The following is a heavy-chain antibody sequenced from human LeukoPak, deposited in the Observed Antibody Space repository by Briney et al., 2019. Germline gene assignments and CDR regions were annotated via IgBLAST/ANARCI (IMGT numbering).Heavy chain of an antibody. D-gene: IGHD2-2*01. Sequence: GRSLRLSCAASGFTFSNYDMHWVRQAPGKGLEWVAVISYDGSNKYYADPVKGRFTISRHNSKNTLYLQMNSLRAEDTAVYYCAKQPGATPGGYYFDYWGQGTLVTVSS. J-gene: IGHJ4*02. CDR3: AKQPGATPGGYYFDY. CDR2: ISYDGSNK. CDR1: GFTFSNYD. V-gene: IGHV3-30-3*02.